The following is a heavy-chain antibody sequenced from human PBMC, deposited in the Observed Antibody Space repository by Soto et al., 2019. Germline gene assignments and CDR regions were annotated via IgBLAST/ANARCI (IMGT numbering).Heavy chain of an antibody. J-gene: IGHJ6*02. CDR1: GGTFSSYA. CDR2: IIPIFGTA. CDR3: AREGWGIAVAGTKGGYYYYYGMDV. D-gene: IGHD6-19*01. V-gene: IGHV1-69*06. Sequence: SVKVSCKASGGTFSSYAISWVRQAPGQGLEWMGGIIPIFGTANYAQKFQGRVTITADKSTSTAYMELSSLRSEDTAVYYCAREGWGIAVAGTKGGYYYYYGMDVWGQGTTVTVSS.